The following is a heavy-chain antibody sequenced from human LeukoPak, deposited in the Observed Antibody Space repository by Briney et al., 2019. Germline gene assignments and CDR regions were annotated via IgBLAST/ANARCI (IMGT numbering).Heavy chain of an antibody. Sequence: PSETLSLTCAVYGGSFSGYYWSWIRQPPGKGLEWIGEINHSGSTNYNPSLKSRVTISVDTSKNQFSLKLSSVTAADTAVYYCARGFGLFTGYRTTVVTRPYYFDYWGQGTLVTVSS. V-gene: IGHV4-34*01. CDR1: GGSFSGYY. CDR2: INHSGST. J-gene: IGHJ4*02. CDR3: ARGFGLFTGYRTTVVTRPYYFDY. D-gene: IGHD4-23*01.